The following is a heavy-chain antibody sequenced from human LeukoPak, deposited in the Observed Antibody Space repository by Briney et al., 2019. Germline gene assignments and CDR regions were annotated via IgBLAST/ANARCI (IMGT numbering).Heavy chain of an antibody. CDR3: ARGVPHYYGSGSYYLRAFDI. CDR1: GGSISSYY. J-gene: IGHJ3*02. D-gene: IGHD3-10*01. V-gene: IGHV4-59*12. Sequence: SETLSLTCTVSGGSISSYYWSWIRQPPGKGLEWIGYIYYSGSTNYNPSLKSRVTISVDTSKNQFSLKLSSVTAADTAVYYCARGVPHYYGSGSYYLRAFDIWGQGTMVTVSS. CDR2: IYYSGST.